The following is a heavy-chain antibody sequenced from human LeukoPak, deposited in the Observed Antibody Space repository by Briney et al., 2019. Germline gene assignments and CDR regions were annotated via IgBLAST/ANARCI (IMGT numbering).Heavy chain of an antibody. CDR2: IKQDGSEK. Sequence: PGGSLRLSYAPSGFTFSSYWITWVRQAPGKGLEWVANIKQDGSEKYYVDSVKGRFTISRDNAKNSLYLQMSSLRAEDTAVYYCARGYRWFDPWGQGTLVTVSS. J-gene: IGHJ5*02. V-gene: IGHV3-7*05. D-gene: IGHD1-1*01. CDR3: ARGYRWFDP. CDR1: GFTFSSYW.